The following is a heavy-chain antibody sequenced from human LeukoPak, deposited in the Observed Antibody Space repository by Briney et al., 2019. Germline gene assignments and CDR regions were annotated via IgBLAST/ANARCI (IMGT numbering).Heavy chain of an antibody. CDR3: ARAFSSWDYYYYYMDV. CDR2: IYSDNT. J-gene: IGHJ6*03. D-gene: IGHD6-13*01. V-gene: IGHV3-53*01. Sequence: GGSLRLSCTVSGFTVSSNSMSWVRQAPGKGLEWVSFIYSDNTHYSDSVKGRFTISRDNAKNSLYLQMNSLRAEDTALYYCARAFSSWDYYYYYMDVWGKGTTVTVSS. CDR1: GFTVSSNS.